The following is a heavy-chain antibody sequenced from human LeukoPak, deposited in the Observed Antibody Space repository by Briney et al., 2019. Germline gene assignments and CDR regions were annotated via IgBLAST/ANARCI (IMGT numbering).Heavy chain of an antibody. CDR1: GGSSSGYY. Sequence: SETLSLTCAVYGGSSSGYYWSWIRQPPGKGLEWIGEINHSGSTNYNPSLKSRVTISVDTSKNQFSLKLSSVTAADTAVYYCARFCSVCVWTSKEDYWGQGTLVTVSS. V-gene: IGHV4-34*01. D-gene: IGHD3-3*01. CDR2: INHSGST. J-gene: IGHJ4*02. CDR3: ARFCSVCVWTSKEDY.